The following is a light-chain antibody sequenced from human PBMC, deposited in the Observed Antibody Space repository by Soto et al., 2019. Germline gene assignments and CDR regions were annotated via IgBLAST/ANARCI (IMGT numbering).Light chain of an antibody. Sequence: QSVLTQPPSVSADPGQKVTISCSGSSSNIVNNYVSWYQQLPGTAPKLLIYDNNKRLLAIPDRFSGSKSGTSATLGITGLQTVDEADYYFGTWYSSLTAFYVFVNGTKLTVL. J-gene: IGLJ1*01. CDR1: SSNIVNNY. CDR3: GTWYSSLTAFYV. CDR2: DNN. V-gene: IGLV1-51*01.